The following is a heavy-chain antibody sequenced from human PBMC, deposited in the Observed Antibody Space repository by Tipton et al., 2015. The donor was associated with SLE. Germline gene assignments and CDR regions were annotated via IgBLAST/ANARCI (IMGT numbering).Heavy chain of an antibody. CDR1: GGSISSSSYY. CDR2: IYYSGST. V-gene: IGHV4-39*07. CDR3: ARATLVVPFDY. D-gene: IGHD2-2*01. Sequence: TLSLTCTVSGGSISSSSYYWGWIRQPPGKGLEWIGYIYYSGSTYYNPSLKSRVTISVDTSKNQFSLKLSSVTAADTAVYYCARATLVVPFDYWGQGTLVTVSS. J-gene: IGHJ4*02.